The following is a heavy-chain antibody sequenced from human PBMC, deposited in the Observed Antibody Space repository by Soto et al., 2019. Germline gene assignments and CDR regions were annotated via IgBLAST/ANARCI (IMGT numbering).Heavy chain of an antibody. Sequence: GGSLRLSCAASGFTFSDYSMTWVRQAPGKGLEWVSYISSSSSTIYYADSVKGRFTISRDNAKNSLYLQMNSLRDEDTAVYYCARAGSTSFYYYYYGMDVWGQGTTVTVSS. D-gene: IGHD2-2*01. CDR1: GFTFSDYS. CDR3: ARAGSTSFYYYYYGMDV. CDR2: ISSSSSTI. J-gene: IGHJ6*02. V-gene: IGHV3-48*02.